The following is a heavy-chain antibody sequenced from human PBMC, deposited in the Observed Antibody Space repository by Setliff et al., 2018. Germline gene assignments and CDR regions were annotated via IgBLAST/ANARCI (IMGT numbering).Heavy chain of an antibody. CDR1: GYSFTNYW. D-gene: IGHD5-18*01. CDR2: IYPGDSDT. Sequence: GESLKISCKGSGYSFTNYWIGWVRQMPGKGLEWMGIIYPGDSDTRYSPSFQGLVTISADKSISTAYLQWSSLKASDTAIYYCAIIEDTTVDLNFWGQGTLVTVSS. J-gene: IGHJ4*02. V-gene: IGHV5-51*01. CDR3: AIIEDTTVDLNF.